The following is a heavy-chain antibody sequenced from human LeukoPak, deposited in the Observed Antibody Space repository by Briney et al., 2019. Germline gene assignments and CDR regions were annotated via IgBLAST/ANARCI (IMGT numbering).Heavy chain of an antibody. CDR3: ASDRVC. CDR1: GFTFSSYS. CDR2: ITGSSTTT. V-gene: IGHV3-48*04. J-gene: IGHJ4*02. Sequence: PGGSLRHSCAASGFTFSSYSMNWVRQAPGKGLEWISYITGSSTTTHYADSVKGRFTISRDNAKNSLYLQMNSLRAEDTAVYFCASDRVCWGQGTLVTVSS.